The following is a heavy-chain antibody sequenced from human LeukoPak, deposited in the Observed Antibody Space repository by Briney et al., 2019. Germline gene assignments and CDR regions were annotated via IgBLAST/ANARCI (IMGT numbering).Heavy chain of an antibody. V-gene: IGHV3-7*03. CDR2: IRDDGSEE. D-gene: IGHD5-18*01. CDR3: AKGRGYSYGYMDY. J-gene: IGHJ4*02. CDR1: GFTFSTYW. Sequence: GGSLRLSCAASGFTFSTYWMSWDRQAPGKGLEWVANIRDDGSEEYYVDSVRGRFTISRDNAENSLYLQMNSLRAEDTALYYCAKGRGYSYGYMDYWGQGTLVTVSS.